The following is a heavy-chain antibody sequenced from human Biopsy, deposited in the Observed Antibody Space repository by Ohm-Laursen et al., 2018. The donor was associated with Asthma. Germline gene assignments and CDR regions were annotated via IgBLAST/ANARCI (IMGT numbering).Heavy chain of an antibody. D-gene: IGHD2/OR15-2a*01. CDR2: IVFASGAT. CDR3: AAGRTSLQGESLI. CDR1: GVALSGYT. J-gene: IGHJ4*01. V-gene: IGHV1-58*01. Sequence: SSVKVSCNASGVALSGYTFEWVRQARGLGLEWIAGIVFASGATNYAQNFQDRLTVNRDMSAGSVSMELRGLSSTDTAVYYCAAGRTSLQGESLIWGQGTLVSVSS.